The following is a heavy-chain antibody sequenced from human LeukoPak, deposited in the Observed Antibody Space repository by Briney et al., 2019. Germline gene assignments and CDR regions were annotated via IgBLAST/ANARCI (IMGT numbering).Heavy chain of an antibody. Sequence: SETLSLTCTVSGGSISSSSYYWGWIRQPPGKGLEWIGSTYFSGSTYYNPSLKSRVTISVDTSKNQFSLKLSSVTAADTAVYYCARVQAEYSSGWFDYWGQGSLVTVSS. D-gene: IGHD6-19*01. CDR1: GGSISSSSYY. V-gene: IGHV4-39*01. CDR2: TYFSGST. CDR3: ARVQAEYSSGWFDY. J-gene: IGHJ4*02.